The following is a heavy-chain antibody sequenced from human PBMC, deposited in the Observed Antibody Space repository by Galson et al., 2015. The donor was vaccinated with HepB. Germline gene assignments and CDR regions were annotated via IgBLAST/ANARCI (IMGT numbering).Heavy chain of an antibody. CDR3: ANLRSAYSPEY. J-gene: IGHJ4*02. CDR1: EFIFSSYA. D-gene: IGHD5/OR15-5a*01. CDR2: ISNTGSST. V-gene: IGHV3-23*05. Sequence: SLRLSCASSEFIFSSYAMSWVRQAPGKGLEWVSTISNTGSSTYYADSVKGRFTISRDNSKDTLYLQMSSLRVEDTAVYYCANLRSAYSPEYWGQGTLVTVSS.